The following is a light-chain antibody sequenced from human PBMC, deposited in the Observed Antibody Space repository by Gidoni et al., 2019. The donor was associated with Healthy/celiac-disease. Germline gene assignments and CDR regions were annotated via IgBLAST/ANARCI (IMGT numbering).Light chain of an antibody. CDR3: QQYNDWPRT. CDR2: GAS. Sequence: EIVMTQSPATLSVSPGERVTLSCRARKSVGSNLAWYQQKPGQAPRLLIYGASTRATGIPARFSGSGSGTEFTLTISSLQSEDFAVYYCQQYNDWPRTFXQXTKVEIK. CDR1: KSVGSN. V-gene: IGKV3-15*01. J-gene: IGKJ1*01.